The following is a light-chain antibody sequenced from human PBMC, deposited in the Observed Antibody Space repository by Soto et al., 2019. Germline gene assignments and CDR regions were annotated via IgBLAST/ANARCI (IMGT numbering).Light chain of an antibody. Sequence: EIVLTQSPATLSLSPGERATLSCRASQSISSYLAWYQQKPDKAPRLLIYDASNRATGIPARFSGSGSGTDFTLTISSLEPEDFAVYYCQQRSTWPFTFGPGTKVDIK. J-gene: IGKJ3*01. V-gene: IGKV3-11*01. CDR3: QQRSTWPFT. CDR1: QSISSY. CDR2: DAS.